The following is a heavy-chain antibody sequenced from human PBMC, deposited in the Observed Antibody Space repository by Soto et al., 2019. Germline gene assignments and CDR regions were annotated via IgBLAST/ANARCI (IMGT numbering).Heavy chain of an antibody. D-gene: IGHD2-2*01. Sequence: GGSLRLSCAASGFTFSSYGMHWVRQAPGNGLEWVAVISYDGSNKYYADSVKGRFTISRDNSKNTLYLQMNSLRAEDTAVYYCAKSTGVVVPAATYYYYMDVWGKGTTVTVSS. CDR2: ISYDGSNK. CDR3: AKSTGVVVPAATYYYYMDV. V-gene: IGHV3-30*18. J-gene: IGHJ6*03. CDR1: GFTFSSYG.